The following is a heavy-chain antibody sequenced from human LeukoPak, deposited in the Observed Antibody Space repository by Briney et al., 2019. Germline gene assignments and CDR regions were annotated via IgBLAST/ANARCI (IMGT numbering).Heavy chain of an antibody. D-gene: IGHD3-22*01. CDR3: ASNPTYYYDSSGYYHFDY. CDR1: GGTFNSYT. Sequence: SVKVPCKASGGTFNSYTISWVRQAPGQGLQWMGGIIPIFGTANYAQKFQGRVTITADESTSTAYLELSSLRSEDTAVYYCASNPTYYYDSSGYYHFDYWGQGTLVTVSS. CDR2: IIPIFGTA. V-gene: IGHV1-69*01. J-gene: IGHJ4*02.